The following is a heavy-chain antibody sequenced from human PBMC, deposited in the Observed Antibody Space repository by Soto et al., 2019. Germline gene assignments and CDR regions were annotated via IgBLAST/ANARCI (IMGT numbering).Heavy chain of an antibody. Sequence: SETLSLTCAVYGGSFSGYYWSWIRQPPGKGLEWIGEINHSGSTNYNPSLKSRVTISVDTSKNQFSLKLSSVTAADTAVYYCAREVYGSGTSQYDGGWGQGTLVTVSS. CDR2: INHSGST. CDR3: AREVYGSGTSQYDGG. V-gene: IGHV4-34*01. CDR1: GGSFSGYY. D-gene: IGHD3-10*01. J-gene: IGHJ4*02.